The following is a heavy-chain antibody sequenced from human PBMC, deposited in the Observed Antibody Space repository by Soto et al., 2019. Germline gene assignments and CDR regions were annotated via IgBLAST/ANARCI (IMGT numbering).Heavy chain of an antibody. V-gene: IGHV3-23*01. D-gene: IGHD3-3*01. CDR1: GFTFSSDA. J-gene: IGHJ3*02. CDR2: ISGSGGST. CDR3: TNDLVGFLEWTQTHAFPI. Sequence: PGGSLRLSCAASGFTFSSDAMSWVRQAPGKGQEWVSAISGSGGSTYYADSVKGRFTISRDNSKNTLYLQMNSLRAEDTAVYYCTNDLVGFLEWTQTHAFPIRGHGTMVTGS.